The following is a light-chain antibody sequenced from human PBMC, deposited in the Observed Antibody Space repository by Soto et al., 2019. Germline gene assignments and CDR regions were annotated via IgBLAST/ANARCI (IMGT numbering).Light chain of an antibody. CDR3: SSYTSSSTQV. J-gene: IGLJ2*01. CDR2: DVS. Sequence: QSALTQPASVSGSPGQSITISCTGTSSDVGGYNYVSWYQQHPGKAPKLMIYDVSKRPSGVSNRFSGYKSGNTASLTISGLQAEDEADYYCSSYTSSSTQVFGGGTKLTVL. CDR1: SSDVGGYNY. V-gene: IGLV2-14*01.